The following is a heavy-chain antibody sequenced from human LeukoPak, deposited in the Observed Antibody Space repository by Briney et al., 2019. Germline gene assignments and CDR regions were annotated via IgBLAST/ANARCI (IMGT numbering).Heavy chain of an antibody. J-gene: IGHJ6*02. Sequence: GGSLRLSCAASGFTXSSYAMXXVXXXPXXXXXXXXXXSXXXSNKYYADSVKGRFTISRDNSKNTLYLQMNSLRAEDTAVYYCAGVVSYSSSSYYYYYGMDVWGQGTTVTVSS. D-gene: IGHD6-6*01. CDR3: AGVVSYSSSSYYYYYGMDV. V-gene: IGHV3-30-3*02. CDR1: GFTXSSYA. CDR2: XSXXXSNK.